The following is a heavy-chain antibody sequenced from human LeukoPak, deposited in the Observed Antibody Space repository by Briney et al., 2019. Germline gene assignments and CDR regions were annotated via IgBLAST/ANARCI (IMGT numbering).Heavy chain of an antibody. CDR3: AREMSGSNDAFDI. CDR1: GFTLNNYD. J-gene: IGHJ3*02. Sequence: PGGSLRLSCVASGFTLNNYDMHWVRQATGEGLEWVSIIYRAGETYYPGSVKGRFTISRENAKNSLYLQMNSLRAGGTAVYYCAREMSGSNDAFDIWGQGTMVTVSS. D-gene: IGHD3-10*01. V-gene: IGHV3-13*01. CDR2: IYRAGET.